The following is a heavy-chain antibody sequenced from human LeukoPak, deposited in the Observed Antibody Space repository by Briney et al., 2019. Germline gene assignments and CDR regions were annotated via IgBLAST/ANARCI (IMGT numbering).Heavy chain of an antibody. CDR2: ISGSGGST. V-gene: IGHV3-23*01. Sequence: GGSLRLSCAASGFTFSSYAMSWVRQAPGKGLEWVSAISGSGGSTYYADSVKGRFTISRDNSKNTLYLQMNSLRAEDTAVYYCANSIFELAVADPYFDYWGQGTLVTVSS. CDR1: GFTFSSYA. D-gene: IGHD6-19*01. CDR3: ANSIFELAVADPYFDY. J-gene: IGHJ4*02.